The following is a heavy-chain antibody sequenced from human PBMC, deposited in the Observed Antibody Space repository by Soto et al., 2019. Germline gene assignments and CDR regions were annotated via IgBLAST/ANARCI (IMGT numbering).Heavy chain of an antibody. CDR3: ARADILTGYPHDY. Sequence: QVQLQESGPGLVKPSQTLSLTCTVSGGSISSGGYYWSWIRQHPGMGLEWIGYIYYSGSTDYNPSLKSRITISADTSKNQFSLKLSSVTAADTAVYYWARADILTGYPHDYWGQGTLVTVSS. D-gene: IGHD3-9*01. CDR2: IYYSGST. J-gene: IGHJ4*02. V-gene: IGHV4-31*03. CDR1: GGSISSGGYY.